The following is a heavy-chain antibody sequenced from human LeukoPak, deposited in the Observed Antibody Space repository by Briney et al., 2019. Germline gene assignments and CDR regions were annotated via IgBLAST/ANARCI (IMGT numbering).Heavy chain of an antibody. Sequence: PGGSLRLSCAVSGFTFNYYGMNWVRQAAGKGLEWVSSISSDGTYIYYADSVKGRFTISRDTAKNSLYLHMNSLRAEDTAVYYCARAPRGYDFWSGYYPDYWGQGTLVTVSS. D-gene: IGHD3-3*01. J-gene: IGHJ4*02. CDR2: ISSDGTYI. CDR1: GFTFNYYG. CDR3: ARAPRGYDFWSGYYPDY. V-gene: IGHV3-21*01.